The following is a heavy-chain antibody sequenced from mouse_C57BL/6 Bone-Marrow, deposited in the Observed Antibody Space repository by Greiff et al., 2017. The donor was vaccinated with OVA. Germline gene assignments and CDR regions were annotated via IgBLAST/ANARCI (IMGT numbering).Heavy chain of an antibody. CDR3: SYYSNKGFAY. Sequence: VQLKQSGTVLARPGASVKMSCKTSGYTFTSYWMHWVKQRPGQGLEWIGAIYPGNSDTSYNQKFKGKAKLTAVNSASTAYMGLSSLTNEDSAVYYCSYYSNKGFAYWGQGTLVTVSA. D-gene: IGHD2-5*01. CDR2: IYPGNSDT. V-gene: IGHV1-5*01. CDR1: GYTFTSYW. J-gene: IGHJ3*01.